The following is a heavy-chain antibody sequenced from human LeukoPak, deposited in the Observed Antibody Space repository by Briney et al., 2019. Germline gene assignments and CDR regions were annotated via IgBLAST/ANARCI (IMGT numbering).Heavy chain of an antibody. Sequence: GESLKISCKGSGYSFTSYWIGWVRQMPGKGLEWMGIIYPGDSDTRYSPSFQGQVTISADKSISTAYLQWSSLKASDIAMYYCARPRYYDFWSGYGPLDYWGQGTLVTVSS. CDR3: ARPRYYDFWSGYGPLDY. CDR1: GYSFTSYW. D-gene: IGHD3-3*01. CDR2: IYPGDSDT. V-gene: IGHV5-51*01. J-gene: IGHJ4*02.